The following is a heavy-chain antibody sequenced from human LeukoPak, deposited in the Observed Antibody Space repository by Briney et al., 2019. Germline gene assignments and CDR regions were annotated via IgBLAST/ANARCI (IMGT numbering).Heavy chain of an antibody. CDR1: GFTFRSYW. CDR3: ARDIGDCSSLSCYNHYYYMDV. D-gene: IGHD2-2*02. J-gene: IGHJ6*03. V-gene: IGHV3-74*01. Sequence: PGGSLRLSCIASGFTFRSYWMHWVRQDPRKGLVWVSRINGDGRNINYADSVKGRFTISRDNTKSSLYLQMNSLRDEDTAVYYCARDIGDCSSLSCYNHYYYMDVWGKGTTVTVSS. CDR2: INGDGRNI.